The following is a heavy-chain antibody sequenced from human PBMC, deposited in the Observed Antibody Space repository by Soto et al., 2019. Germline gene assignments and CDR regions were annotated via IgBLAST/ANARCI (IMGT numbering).Heavy chain of an antibody. CDR3: ARERGASIAEAVRYDRDV. D-gene: IGHD6-13*01. CDR1: GFTFSDYY. Sequence: QVQLVESGGGLVKPGGSLRLSCAASGFTFSDYYMSWIRQAPGKGMEWVSYISSSGSTIYYADSVKGRFTISRDNVKNSLYLKMNSLRAADTAVYYCARERGASIAEAVRYDRDVCGHGTTVIVAA. CDR2: ISSSGSTI. J-gene: IGHJ6*01. V-gene: IGHV3-11*01.